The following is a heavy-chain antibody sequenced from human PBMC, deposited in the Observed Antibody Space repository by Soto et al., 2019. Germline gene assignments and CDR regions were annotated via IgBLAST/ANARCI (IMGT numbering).Heavy chain of an antibody. V-gene: IGHV3-30*18. J-gene: IGHJ4*02. Sequence: QVQLVESGGGVVQPGRSLRLSCAASGFTFSSYGMHWVRQAPGKGLEWVAVISYDGSNKYYADSVKGRFTISRDNSKNPLYLQMNSLRAEDTAVYYCAKDLVTIFGVVLENWGQGTLVTVSS. CDR2: ISYDGSNK. CDR3: AKDLVTIFGVVLEN. CDR1: GFTFSSYG. D-gene: IGHD3-3*01.